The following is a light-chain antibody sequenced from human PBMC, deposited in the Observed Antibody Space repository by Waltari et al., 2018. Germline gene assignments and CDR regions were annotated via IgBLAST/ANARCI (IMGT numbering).Light chain of an antibody. CDR3: SSYISSSTLEL. Sequence: HSALPQPASVPGSPDPSITASCNENTVHLDGHNYVSWYQQHQGKAPKLMIYDVSHRPSGVSNRFSGSKSGNTASLTISGLQAEDEADYYCSSYISSSTLELFGGVTSLTVL. CDR1: TVHLDGHNY. CDR2: DVS. J-gene: IGLJ2*01. V-gene: IGLV2-14*03.